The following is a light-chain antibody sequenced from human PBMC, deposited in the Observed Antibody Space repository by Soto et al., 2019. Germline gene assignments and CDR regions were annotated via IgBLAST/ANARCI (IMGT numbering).Light chain of an antibody. CDR1: SSDVGGYNY. CDR3: SSYSSSSVFYV. CDR2: EVS. V-gene: IGLV2-14*01. J-gene: IGLJ1*01. Sequence: QSALTQPASVSGSPGQSITISCTGTSSDVGGYNYVSWYQQHPGKAPKVMIYEVSNRPSGVSNRFSGSKSRNTASLTISGLQAEDEADYYCSSYSSSSVFYVFGTGTKVTVL.